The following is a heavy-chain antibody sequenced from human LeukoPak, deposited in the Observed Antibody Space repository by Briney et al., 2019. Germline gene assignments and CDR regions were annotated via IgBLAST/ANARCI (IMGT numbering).Heavy chain of an antibody. Sequence: PGGSLRLSCAASGFIFSSYGMHWVRQAPGKGLEWVAVISYDGSNKYYADSVKGRFTISRDNSKNTLYLQMNSLRAEDTAVYYCAKGGLYMIVVVLDYWGQGTLVTVSS. CDR2: ISYDGSNK. V-gene: IGHV3-30*18. J-gene: IGHJ4*02. D-gene: IGHD3-22*01. CDR3: AKGGLYMIVVVLDY. CDR1: GFIFSSYG.